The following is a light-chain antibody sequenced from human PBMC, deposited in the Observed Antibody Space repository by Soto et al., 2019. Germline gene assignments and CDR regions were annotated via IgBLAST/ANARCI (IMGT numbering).Light chain of an antibody. Sequence: DFQMTQSPSSLSASVGDRVTITCRAGQSISSYLNWYQQKPGKAPKLLIYAASNLQSGLPSRFSGSGAETEFTLTITGLQADDVATYYYHQYSRCPRTFGQGTKVDIK. CDR2: AAS. CDR1: QSISSY. V-gene: IGKV1-39*01. CDR3: HQYSRCPRT. J-gene: IGKJ1*01.